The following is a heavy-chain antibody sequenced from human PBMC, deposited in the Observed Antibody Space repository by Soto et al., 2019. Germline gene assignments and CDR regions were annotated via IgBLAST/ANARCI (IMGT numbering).Heavy chain of an antibody. D-gene: IGHD5-12*01. CDR2: ISYDGSNK. J-gene: IGHJ4*02. CDR3: ARVRTRGYSGLLTPADY. CDR1: GFTFSSYA. V-gene: IGHV3-30-3*01. Sequence: QVQLVESGGGVVQPGRSLRLSCAASGFTFSSYAMHWVRQAPGKGLEWVAVISYDGSNKYYADSVKGRFTISRDNSKNXXYLQMNSLRAEDTAVYYCARVRTRGYSGLLTPADYWGQGTLVTVSS.